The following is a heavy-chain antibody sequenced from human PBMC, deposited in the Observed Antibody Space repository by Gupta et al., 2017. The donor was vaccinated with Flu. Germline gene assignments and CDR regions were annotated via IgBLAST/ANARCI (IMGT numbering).Heavy chain of an antibody. V-gene: IGHV3-7*01. D-gene: IGHD2-15*01. CDR2: IKQDGSEK. Sequence: EVQLEESGGGLFKPGGSLRLCCAASGFPFSNTWMSWVRQAPGEGLQWVAYIKQDGSEKYYVDSVKGRFTISRDNAKNSLYLQMNSLRVEDTAVYYCARGGWYPDYWGQGTLVTVSS. CDR1: GFPFSNTW. J-gene: IGHJ4*02. CDR3: ARGGWYPDY.